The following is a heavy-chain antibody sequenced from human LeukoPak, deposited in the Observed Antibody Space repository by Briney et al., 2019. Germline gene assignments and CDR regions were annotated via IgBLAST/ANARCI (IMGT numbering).Heavy chain of an antibody. V-gene: IGHV1-69*05. CDR1: GGTFSSYA. CDR2: IIPIFGTA. J-gene: IGHJ4*02. CDR3: AGGTEQLATFDY. D-gene: IGHD6-13*01. Sequence: SVNVSCKASGGTFSSYAISWVRQAPGQGLEWMGGIIPIFGTANYAQKFQGRVTITTDESTSTAYMELSSLRSEDTAVYYCAGGTEQLATFDYWGQGTLVTVSS.